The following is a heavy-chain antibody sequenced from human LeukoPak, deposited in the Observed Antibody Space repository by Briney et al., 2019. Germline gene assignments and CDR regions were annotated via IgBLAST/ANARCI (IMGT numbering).Heavy chain of an antibody. CDR3: ARISKMGHYYGSGSYGEFDY. CDR1: GGSISSSSYY. J-gene: IGHJ4*02. CDR2: IYYSGST. Sequence: SETLSLTCTVSGGSISSSSYYWGWIRQPPGKGLEWIGSIYYSGSTYYNPSLKSRVTISVDTSKNQFSLKLSSVTAADTAVYYCARISKMGHYYGSGSYGEFDYWGQGTLVTVSS. V-gene: IGHV4-39*07. D-gene: IGHD3-10*01.